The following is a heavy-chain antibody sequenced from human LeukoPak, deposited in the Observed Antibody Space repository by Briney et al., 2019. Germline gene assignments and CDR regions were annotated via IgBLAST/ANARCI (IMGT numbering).Heavy chain of an antibody. CDR1: GYTFTSYG. V-gene: IGHV1-18*01. J-gene: IGHJ6*02. CDR2: ISAYNGNT. Sequence: ASVNVSCKASGYTFTSYGISWVRQAPGQGLEWMGWISAYNGNTNYAQKLQGRVTMTTDTSTSTAYMELRSLRSDDTAVYYCALCSSTSCLSGMDVWGQGTTVTVSS. CDR3: ALCSSTSCLSGMDV. D-gene: IGHD2-2*01.